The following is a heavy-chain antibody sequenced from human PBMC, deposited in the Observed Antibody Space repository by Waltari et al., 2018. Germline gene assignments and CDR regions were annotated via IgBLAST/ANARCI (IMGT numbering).Heavy chain of an antibody. CDR2: INHSGST. V-gene: IGHV4-34*01. D-gene: IGHD6-13*01. CDR1: GGSFSGYY. CDR3: ARGPAAAFRLVYFDY. Sequence: QVQLQQWGAGLLKPSETLSLTCAVYGGSFSGYYWSWIRQPPGKGLEWIGEINHSGSTNYNPSLKSRVTISVDTSKNQFSLKLSSVTAADTAVYYCARGPAAAFRLVYFDYWGQGTLVTVSS. J-gene: IGHJ4*02.